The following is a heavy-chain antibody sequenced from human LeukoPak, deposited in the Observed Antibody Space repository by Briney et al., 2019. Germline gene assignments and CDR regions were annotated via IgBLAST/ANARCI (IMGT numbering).Heavy chain of an antibody. CDR2: INPNSGGT. CDR1: WYTVTGYY. Sequence: ASVKFSCKASWYTVTGYYMHWLRQAPGQWLYLIVWINPNSGGTNYAQKFQGRVTMTRDTSISTDYMELSRLRSAHPDLYYCARDLDSGSHLFDHWGQGTLVTVSS. D-gene: IGHD1-26*01. J-gene: IGHJ4*02. V-gene: IGHV1-2*02. CDR3: ARDLDSGSHLFDH.